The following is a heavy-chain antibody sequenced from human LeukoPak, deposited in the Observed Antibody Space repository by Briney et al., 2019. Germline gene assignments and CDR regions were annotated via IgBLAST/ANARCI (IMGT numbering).Heavy chain of an antibody. V-gene: IGHV4-59*08. Sequence: PETLSLTCTVSGGSISSYYWNWIRQPPGKGLEWIGNIYNSGSTNYNPSLKSRVTISVDTSKNQISLKLSSVTAADTAVYYCARHPIVGATTGFDYWGQGTLVTVSS. CDR3: ARHPIVGATTGFDY. CDR2: IYNSGST. J-gene: IGHJ4*02. CDR1: GGSISSYY. D-gene: IGHD1-26*01.